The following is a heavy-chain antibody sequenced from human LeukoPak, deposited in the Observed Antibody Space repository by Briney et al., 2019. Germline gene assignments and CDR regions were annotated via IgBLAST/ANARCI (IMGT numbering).Heavy chain of an antibody. CDR2: ISYDGSNK. CDR3: ARDVRLQLVYYFDY. Sequence: GGSLRLSCAASGFTFSSYAMHWVCQAPGKGLEWVAVISYDGSNKYYADSVKGRFTISRDNSKNTLYLQMDSLRAEDTAVYYCARDVRLQLVYYFDYWGQGTLVTVSS. CDR1: GFTFSSYA. V-gene: IGHV3-30*04. J-gene: IGHJ4*02. D-gene: IGHD6-13*01.